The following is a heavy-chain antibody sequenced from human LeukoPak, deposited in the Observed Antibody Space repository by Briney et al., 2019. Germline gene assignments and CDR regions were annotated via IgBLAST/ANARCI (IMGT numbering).Heavy chain of an antibody. V-gene: IGHV1-8*01. Sequence: ASVKVSCKASGYTFTSYDINWVRQATGQGLEWMGWMNPNSGNTGYAQKFQGRVTMTRNTSISTAYMELSSLRSEDTAVYYCARVHELRYFDWLSAPHYYYYMDVWGKGTTVTISS. CDR3: ARVHELRYFDWLSAPHYYYYMDV. CDR2: MNPNSGNT. D-gene: IGHD3-9*01. CDR1: GYTFTSYD. J-gene: IGHJ6*03.